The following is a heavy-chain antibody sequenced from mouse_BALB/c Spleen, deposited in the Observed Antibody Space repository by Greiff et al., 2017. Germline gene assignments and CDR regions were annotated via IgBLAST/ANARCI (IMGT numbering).Heavy chain of an antibody. CDR3: AREGWLQRFAY. Sequence: VQLQQSGAELVRPGSSVKISCKASGYAFSSYWMNWVKQRPGQGLEWIGQIYPGDGDTNYNGKFKGKATLTADKSSSTAYMQLSSLTSEDSAVYFCAREGWLQRFAYWGQGTLVTVSA. CDR1: GYAFSSYW. J-gene: IGHJ3*01. V-gene: IGHV1-80*01. CDR2: IYPGDGDT. D-gene: IGHD2-2*01.